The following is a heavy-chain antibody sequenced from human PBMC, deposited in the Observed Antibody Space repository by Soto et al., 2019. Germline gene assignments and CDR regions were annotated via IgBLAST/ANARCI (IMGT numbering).Heavy chain of an antibody. D-gene: IGHD4-17*01. V-gene: IGHV3-9*01. CDR3: AKDRNGDYVGIFDL. CDR1: GFTFDDYA. CDR2: ISWNSGNI. Sequence: EVQLVESGGGLVQPGRSLRLSCAASGFTFDDYAIHWVRQAPGKGLEWVSGISWNSGNIGYADSVKGRFTISRDNANNSLYLQMNSLGAEDTALYYCAKDRNGDYVGIFDLWGQGTLVTVSS. J-gene: IGHJ4*02.